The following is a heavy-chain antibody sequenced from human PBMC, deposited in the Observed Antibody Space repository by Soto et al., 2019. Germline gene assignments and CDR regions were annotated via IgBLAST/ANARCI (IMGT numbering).Heavy chain of an antibody. CDR2: INSDGSVS. J-gene: IGHJ6*03. CDR3: ARGDCVGGTCYSLAGSFFYCFDV. V-gene: IGHV3-74*02. D-gene: IGHD2-15*01. Sequence: EVQLVESGGGLVQHGGSLRLSCAASGFTFSNYWMYWVRQAPGKGLEWVSRINSDGSVSSHADSVRGRLTISRDNVKNTLYLHVDNLRAEYTAVYFCARGDCVGGTCYSLAGSFFYCFDVWGKGTTVTV. CDR1: GFTFSNYW.